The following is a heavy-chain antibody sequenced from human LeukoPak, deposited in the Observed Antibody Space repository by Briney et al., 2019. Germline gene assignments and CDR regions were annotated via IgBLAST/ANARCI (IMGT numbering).Heavy chain of an antibody. V-gene: IGHV4-38-2*02. CDR2: FSHSGST. Sequence: SETLSLTCSVSGYSISTDYSWGWIRPPPGKGLEWTGSFSHSGSTYYNPSLKSRVTISVDTSKNQFSLKLNSVTAADTAVYCCARDTPFDYWGQGTLVIVSS. CDR1: GYSISTDYS. J-gene: IGHJ4*02. CDR3: ARDTPFDY.